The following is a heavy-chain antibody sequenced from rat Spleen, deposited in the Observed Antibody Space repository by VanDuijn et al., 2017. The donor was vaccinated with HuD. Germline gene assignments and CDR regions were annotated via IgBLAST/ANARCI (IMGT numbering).Heavy chain of an antibody. CDR2: ISYDGSST. J-gene: IGHJ4*01. CDR3: TTGPCILGDVMDA. CDR1: GFTFSNYD. D-gene: IGHD1-6*01. Sequence: EVQLVESGGGLVQPGRSMKLSCAASGFTFSNYDMAWVRQAPTKGLEWVASISYDGSSTYYRDSVKGRFTISRDNAKSTLYLQMDSLRSEDTATYYCTTGPCILGDVMDAWGQGASVTVSS. V-gene: IGHV5-20*01.